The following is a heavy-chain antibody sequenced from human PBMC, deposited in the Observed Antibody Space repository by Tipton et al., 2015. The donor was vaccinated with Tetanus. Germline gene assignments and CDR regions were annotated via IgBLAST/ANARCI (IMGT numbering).Heavy chain of an antibody. J-gene: IGHJ4*02. CDR1: GGSISNYY. CDR3: ARGSRGQRGYDSYFDV. Sequence: LRLSCTVSGGSISNYYWTWIRQPPGKGLEWIGYVYLSGSTNYSPSLKNRLAISIDTAKIQFSLTLKSVTAEDTAIYYCARGSRGQRGYDSYFDVWGLGALVTVTS. V-gene: IGHV4-4*08. D-gene: IGHD5-12*01. CDR2: VYLSGST.